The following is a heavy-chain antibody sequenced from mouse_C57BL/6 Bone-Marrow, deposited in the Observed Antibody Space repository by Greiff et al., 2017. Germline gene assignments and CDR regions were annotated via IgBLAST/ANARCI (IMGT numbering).Heavy chain of an antibody. CDR3: SRKGWLPCPMDY. CDR1: GYTFTSYW. CDR2: IYPSDSDT. V-gene: IGHV1-61*01. Sequence: QVQLQQPGAELVRPGSSVKLSCKASGYTFTSYWMDWVKQRPGQGLEWIGNIYPSDSDTHYNQKFKDKATLTVDKSSSTAYMQLSSLTSEDSAVXDYSRKGWLPCPMDYWGQGTSVTVSS. D-gene: IGHD2-3*01. J-gene: IGHJ4*01.